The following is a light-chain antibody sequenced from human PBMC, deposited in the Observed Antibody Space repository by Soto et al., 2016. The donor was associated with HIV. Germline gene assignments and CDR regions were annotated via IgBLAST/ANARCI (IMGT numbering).Light chain of an antibody. CDR3: QAWDNSVV. CDR2: QDK. V-gene: IGLV3-1*01. Sequence: SYELTQPPSVSVSPGQTASITCSGDKLGSKYVCWYQQKSGQSPMLVIYQDKLRPSGIPERFSGSNSGNTATLTISGTQAMDEAAYYCQAWDNSVVFGAGTWLTVL. J-gene: IGLJ2*01. CDR1: KLGSKY.